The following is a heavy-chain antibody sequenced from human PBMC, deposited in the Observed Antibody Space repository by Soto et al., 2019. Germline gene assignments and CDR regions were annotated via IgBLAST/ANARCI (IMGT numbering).Heavy chain of an antibody. CDR1: GGSFSGYY. Sequence: SETLSLTCAVYGGSFSGYYWSWIRQPPGKGLEWIGEINHSGSTNYNPSLKSRVTISVDTSKNQFSLKLSSVTAADTAVYYCARVPRNWNYGFYYYYGMDVWGQGTTVTVSS. V-gene: IGHV4-34*01. CDR2: INHSGST. D-gene: IGHD1-7*01. CDR3: ARVPRNWNYGFYYYYGMDV. J-gene: IGHJ6*02.